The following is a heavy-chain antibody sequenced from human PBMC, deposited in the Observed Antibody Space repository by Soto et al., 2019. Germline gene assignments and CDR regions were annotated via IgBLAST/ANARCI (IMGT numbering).Heavy chain of an antibody. CDR3: AKNAAGYCSGGSCYLFDY. J-gene: IGHJ4*02. CDR1: GFTFSSYA. CDR2: ISGSGGST. Sequence: GGSLRLSCAASGFTFSSYAMSWVRQAPGKGLEWVSAISGSGGSTYYADSVKGRFTISRDNSKNTLYLQMNSLRAEDTAVYYCAKNAAGYCSGGSCYLFDYWGQGTLVTVSS. V-gene: IGHV3-23*01. D-gene: IGHD2-15*01.